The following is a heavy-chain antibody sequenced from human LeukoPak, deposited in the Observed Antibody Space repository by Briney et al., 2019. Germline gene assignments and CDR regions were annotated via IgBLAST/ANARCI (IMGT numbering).Heavy chain of an antibody. V-gene: IGHV7-4-1*02. J-gene: IGHJ6*04. D-gene: IGHD3-10*01. CDR3: ARRSMVQHLDV. Sequence: ASVKVSCKASGYTFTSYYMHWVRQAPGQGLEWMGWINTNTGNPTYAQGFTGRFVFSLDTSVSTAYLQISSLKTEDTAVYYCARRSMVQHLDVWGKGTTVTVSS. CDR1: GYTFTSYY. CDR2: INTNTGNP.